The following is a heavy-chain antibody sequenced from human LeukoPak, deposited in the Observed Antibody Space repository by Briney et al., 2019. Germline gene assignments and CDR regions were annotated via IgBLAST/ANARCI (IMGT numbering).Heavy chain of an antibody. J-gene: IGHJ4*02. V-gene: IGHV4-59*06. D-gene: IGHD4-11*01. CDR3: ARVGYSNYLLNAFDY. CDR2: IYYSGST. Sequence: PSETLSLTCTVSGGSISSYYWSWIRQHPGKGLEWIGYIYYSGSTYYNPSLKSRVTISVDTSKNQFSLKLSSVTAADTAVYYCARVGYSNYLLNAFDYWGQGTLVTVSS. CDR1: GGSISSYY.